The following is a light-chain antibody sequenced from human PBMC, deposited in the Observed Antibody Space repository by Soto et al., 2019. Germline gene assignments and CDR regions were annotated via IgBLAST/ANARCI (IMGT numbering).Light chain of an antibody. J-gene: IGKJ1*01. Sequence: EIVLTQSPGTLSLSPGERATLSCRASQSVSSNFLAWCQQKPGQAPRLLIYGASSRATGIPDSFSGSGSGTDFTLTINRLEPEDFAVYYCQQYGSSPRTFGQGTKVEIK. CDR1: QSVSSNF. CDR3: QQYGSSPRT. V-gene: IGKV3-20*01. CDR2: GAS.